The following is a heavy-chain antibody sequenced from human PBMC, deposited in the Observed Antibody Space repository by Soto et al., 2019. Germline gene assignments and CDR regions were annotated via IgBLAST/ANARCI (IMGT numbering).Heavy chain of an antibody. CDR3: ARGNHRWLQLWYFDL. J-gene: IGHJ2*01. CDR1: GGTFSSYT. Sequence: QVQLVQSGAEVKKPGSSVTVSCKASGGTFSSYTISWVRQAPGQGLEWMGGTSPIFGTANYAQKFEGSVTIXXDXSXXTANVELSSLRSEDTAVYYCARGNHRWLQLWYFDLWGRGTLVTVSS. V-gene: IGHV1-69*12. CDR2: TSPIFGTA. D-gene: IGHD5-12*01.